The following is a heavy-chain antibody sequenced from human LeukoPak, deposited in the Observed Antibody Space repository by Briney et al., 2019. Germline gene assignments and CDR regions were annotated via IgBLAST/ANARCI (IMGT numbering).Heavy chain of an antibody. CDR1: GDTFTSYD. V-gene: IGHV1-8*01. CDR3: ARGSYYDSSGHYYRAPFDY. CDR2: MNPNSGNT. D-gene: IGHD3-22*01. J-gene: IGHJ4*02. Sequence: GASVKVSCKASGDTFTSYDINWVRQATGQGLEWMGWMNPNSGNTGYAQKFQGRVTMTRNTSMSTAYMELSSLRSEDTAVYYCARGSYYDSSGHYYRAPFDYWGQGTLVTVSS.